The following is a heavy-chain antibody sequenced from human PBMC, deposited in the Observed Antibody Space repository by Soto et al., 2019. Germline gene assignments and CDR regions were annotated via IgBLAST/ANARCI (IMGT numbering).Heavy chain of an antibody. Sequence: GASVKVSCKVSGYTLTELFMHWVRQSPGKGLEWMGGFDPEDGETIYAQKFQGRVTMTEDTSTDTAYMELSSLRSEDTAVYYCATAGARYCSSTSCHSYWYFDLWGRGTLVTVSS. CDR1: GYTLTELF. CDR3: ATAGARYCSSTSCHSYWYFDL. V-gene: IGHV1-24*01. D-gene: IGHD2-2*02. J-gene: IGHJ2*01. CDR2: FDPEDGET.